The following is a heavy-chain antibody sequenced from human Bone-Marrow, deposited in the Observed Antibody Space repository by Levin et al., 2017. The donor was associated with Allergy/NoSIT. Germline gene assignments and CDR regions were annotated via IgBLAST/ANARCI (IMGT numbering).Heavy chain of an antibody. J-gene: IGHJ4*02. D-gene: IGHD1-14*01. V-gene: IGHV4-30-4*01. CDR2: IYYSGST. CDR1: GGSISSGDYY. Sequence: SETLSLTCTVSGGSISSGDYYWSWIRQPPGKGLEWIGYIYYSGSTYYNPSLKSRVTISVDTSKNQFSLKLSSVTAADTAVYYCARGEPGVLRLTSSDWEYWGQGTLVTVSS. CDR3: ARGEPGVLRLTSSDWEY.